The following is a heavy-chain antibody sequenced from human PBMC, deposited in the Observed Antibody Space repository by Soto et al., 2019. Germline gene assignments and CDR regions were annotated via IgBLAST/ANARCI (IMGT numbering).Heavy chain of an antibody. V-gene: IGHV3-30-3*01. D-gene: IGHD6-13*01. J-gene: IGHJ2*01. CDR3: ASFLGMAADWYFDL. CDR2: ISYDGSNK. CDR1: GFTFSSYA. Sequence: QVQLVESGGGVVQPGRSLRLSCAASGFTFSSYAMHWVRQAPGKGLEWVAVISYDGSNKYYADSVKGRFTISRDNSKNTLYLQMNSLRAEDTAVYYCASFLGMAADWYFDLWGRGTLVTVSS.